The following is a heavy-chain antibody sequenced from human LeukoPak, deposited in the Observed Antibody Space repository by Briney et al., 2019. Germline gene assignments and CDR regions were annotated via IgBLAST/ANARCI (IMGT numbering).Heavy chain of an antibody. J-gene: IGHJ4*02. Sequence: SSVKVSCKASGYTCVDYLMHCGRQAPGQGLEWMSWINPNSGGTNYAQRFQGRVTMTRDTSISTVYMELSRLTSDDTAVYYCARGDGSGRYCIEYWGQGTLVAVAS. V-gene: IGHV1-2*02. D-gene: IGHD3-10*01. CDR3: ARGDGSGRYCIEY. CDR1: GYTCVDYL. CDR2: INPNSGGT.